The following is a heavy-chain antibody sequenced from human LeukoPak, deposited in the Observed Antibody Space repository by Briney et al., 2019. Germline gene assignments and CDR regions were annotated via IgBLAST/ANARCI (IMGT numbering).Heavy chain of an antibody. V-gene: IGHV3-23*01. Sequence: GGSLRLSCAASGFTFSSYAMSWVRQAPGKGLEWVSGISNSGGITYYADSVKGRFSISRDKSKNALYLQMNSLRAEDTAVYYCAKGVNSGSYGKNDYWGQGTLVTVSS. CDR1: GFTFSSYA. D-gene: IGHD1-26*01. J-gene: IGHJ4*02. CDR2: ISNSGGIT. CDR3: AKGVNSGSYGKNDY.